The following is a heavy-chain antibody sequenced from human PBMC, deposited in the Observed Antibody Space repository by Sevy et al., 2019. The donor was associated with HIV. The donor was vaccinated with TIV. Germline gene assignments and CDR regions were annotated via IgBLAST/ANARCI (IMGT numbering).Heavy chain of an antibody. CDR3: ARDGVDV. J-gene: IGHJ6*04. Sequence: GGSLRLSCAASGFTFSSYAMHWVRQAPGKGLEWVAVISYDGSNKYYADSVKGRFTTSRDNSKNTLYLQMNSLRAEDTAVYYCARDGVDVWGKGTTVTVSS. CDR1: GFTFSSYA. V-gene: IGHV3-30-3*01. D-gene: IGHD3-16*01. CDR2: ISYDGSNK.